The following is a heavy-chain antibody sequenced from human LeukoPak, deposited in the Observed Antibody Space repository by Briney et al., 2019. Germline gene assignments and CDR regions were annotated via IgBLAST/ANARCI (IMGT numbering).Heavy chain of an antibody. D-gene: IGHD3-10*01. CDR1: GFTFSSYV. Sequence: GGSLRLSCAASGFTFSSYVMSWVRQAPGKGLEWVSYISSSSSTIYYADSVKGRFTISRDNAKNSLYLQMNSLRAEDTAVYYCARASYYGSGSYPKNRLYYYYGTDVWGQGTTVTVSS. CDR2: ISSSSSTI. CDR3: ARASYYGSGSYPKNRLYYYYGTDV. J-gene: IGHJ6*02. V-gene: IGHV3-48*04.